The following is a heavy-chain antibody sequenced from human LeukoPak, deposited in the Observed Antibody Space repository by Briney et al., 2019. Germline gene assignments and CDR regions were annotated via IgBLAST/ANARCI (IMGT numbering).Heavy chain of an antibody. Sequence: GGSLRLSCAASGFTFSSYWMSWVRQAPGKGLAGVANIKQDGSEKYYVDSVKGRFTISRDNAKNSLYLQMNSLRAEDTAVYYCAREAYNWNIDVFDIWGQGTMVTVSS. V-gene: IGHV3-7*01. J-gene: IGHJ3*02. CDR1: GFTFSSYW. CDR2: IKQDGSEK. D-gene: IGHD1/OR15-1a*01. CDR3: AREAYNWNIDVFDI.